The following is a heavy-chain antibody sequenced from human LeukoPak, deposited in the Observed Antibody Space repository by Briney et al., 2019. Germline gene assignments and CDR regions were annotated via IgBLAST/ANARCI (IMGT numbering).Heavy chain of an antibody. J-gene: IGHJ3*02. CDR1: GGSISSSNW. CDR2: INHSGST. CDR3: ARGRSRIPDAFDI. V-gene: IGHV4-4*02. D-gene: IGHD1-14*01. Sequence: SETLSLTCAVSGGSISSSNWWSWVRQPPGKGLEWIGEINHSGSTNYNPSLKSRVTISVDASKDQFSLKLSSVTAADTAVYYCARGRSRIPDAFDIWGQGTMVTVSP.